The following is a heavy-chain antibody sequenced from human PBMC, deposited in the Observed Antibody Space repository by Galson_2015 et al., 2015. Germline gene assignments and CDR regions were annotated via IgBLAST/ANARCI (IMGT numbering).Heavy chain of an antibody. D-gene: IGHD6-13*01. Sequence: TLSLTCAVSGGSISSSNWWSWVRQPPGKGLEWIGEIYHSGSTNYNPSLKSRVTISVDKSKNQFSLKLSSVTAADTAVYYCARDLLPRIAAAGRKGYDYYYGMDVWGQGTTVTVSS. J-gene: IGHJ6*02. V-gene: IGHV4-4*02. CDR2: IYHSGST. CDR3: ARDLLPRIAAAGRKGYDYYYGMDV. CDR1: GGSISSSNW.